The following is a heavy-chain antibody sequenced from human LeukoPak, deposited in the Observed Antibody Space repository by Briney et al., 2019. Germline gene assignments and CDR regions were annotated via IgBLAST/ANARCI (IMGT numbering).Heavy chain of an antibody. V-gene: IGHV3-7*03. D-gene: IGHD3-16*01. CDR2: INHNGNVN. CDR3: ARGGGLDV. Sequence: GGSLRLSCAAPGFTFSSYWMNWARQAPGKGLEWVASINHNGNVNYYVDSVKGRFTISRDNAKNSLYLQMSNLRAEDTAVYFCARGGGLDVWGQGAAVTVSS. J-gene: IGHJ6*02. CDR1: GFTFSSYW.